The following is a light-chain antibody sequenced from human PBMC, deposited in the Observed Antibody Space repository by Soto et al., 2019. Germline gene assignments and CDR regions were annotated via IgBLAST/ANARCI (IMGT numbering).Light chain of an antibody. CDR2: TND. CDR1: SSNIGSNT. CDR3: VAWDDSLNGAI. J-gene: IGLJ2*01. Sequence: QAVVTQPPSASGTPGQRVTISCSGSSSNIGSNTVNWYQQFPGTAPKVLIYTNDHRPSGVPDRFSGSKSGTSASLAISGLQSEDEADYYCVAWDDSLNGAIFGGGTKLTVL. V-gene: IGLV1-44*01.